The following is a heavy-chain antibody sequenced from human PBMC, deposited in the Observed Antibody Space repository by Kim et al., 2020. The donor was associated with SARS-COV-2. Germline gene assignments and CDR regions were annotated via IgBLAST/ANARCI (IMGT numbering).Heavy chain of an antibody. CDR2: HSGSP. CDR3: ARSSLGY. J-gene: IGHJ4*02. Sequence: HSGSPNYTPSLKSRVTISVDTSKNQFSLKLSSVTAAATAVYYCARSSLGYWGQGTLVTVSS. V-gene: IGHV4-34*01.